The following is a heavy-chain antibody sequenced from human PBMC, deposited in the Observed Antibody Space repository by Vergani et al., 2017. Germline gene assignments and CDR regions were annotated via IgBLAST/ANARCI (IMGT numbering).Heavy chain of an antibody. CDR2: TWYDGNNK. J-gene: IGHJ5*02. V-gene: IGHV3-33*01. CDR3: ARGLRLLYNRFDP. Sequence: QVQLVESGGGVVQPGRSLRLSCAASGFTFNQYVMHWVRQAPGKGLECVAVTWYDGNNKQYADSVKGRFTISRDNSKSTMYLQMNSLRDEDTGVYYCARGLRLLYNRFDPWGQGTLVTVSS. CDR1: GFTFNQYV. D-gene: IGHD1-14*01.